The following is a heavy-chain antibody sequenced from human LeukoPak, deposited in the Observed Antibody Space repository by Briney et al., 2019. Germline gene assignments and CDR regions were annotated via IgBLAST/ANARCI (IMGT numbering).Heavy chain of an antibody. J-gene: IGHJ6*03. CDR2: INPSGGST. CDR3: AKGAVTTFYYYYYMDV. V-gene: IGHV1-46*01. CDR1: GYTFTSYY. D-gene: IGHD4-17*01. Sequence: ASVKVSCKASGYTFTSYYMHWVRQAPGQGLEWMGIINPSGGSTSYAQKFQGRVTMTRDTSTSTVYMELSSLRAEDTAVYYCAKGAVTTFYYYYYMDVWGKGTTVTISS.